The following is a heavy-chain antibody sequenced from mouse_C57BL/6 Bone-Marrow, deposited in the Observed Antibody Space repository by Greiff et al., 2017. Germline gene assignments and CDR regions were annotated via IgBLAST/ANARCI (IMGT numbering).Heavy chain of an antibody. CDR2: IDPSDSYT. CDR1: GYTFTSYW. J-gene: IGHJ4*01. V-gene: IGHV1-50*01. Sequence: VQLQQPGAELVKPGASVKLSCKASGYTFTSYWMQWVKQRPGQGLEWIGEIDPSDSYTNYNQKFKGTSTLAVDKTSSTAYMQLSSLTSEDSAFYYCERGGITDAMDYWGQGTSVTVSS. CDR3: ERGGITDAMDY.